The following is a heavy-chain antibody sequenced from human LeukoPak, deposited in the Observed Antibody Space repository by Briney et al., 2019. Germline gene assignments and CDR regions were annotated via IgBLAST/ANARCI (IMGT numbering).Heavy chain of an antibody. Sequence: GGSLRLSCAASGFTFSSYSMNWVRQAPGKGLEWVSSISSSSSYIYYADSVKGRFTISRDNAKNSLYLQMNSLRAEDTAVYYCARDGQYYYDSSGLYFDHWGQGTLVTVSS. CDR1: GFTFSSYS. J-gene: IGHJ4*02. CDR3: ARDGQYYYDSSGLYFDH. V-gene: IGHV3-21*01. CDR2: ISSSSSYI. D-gene: IGHD3-22*01.